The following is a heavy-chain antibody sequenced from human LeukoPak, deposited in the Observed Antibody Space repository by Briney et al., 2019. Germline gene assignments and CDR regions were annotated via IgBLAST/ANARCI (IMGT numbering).Heavy chain of an antibody. V-gene: IGHV5-51*01. CDR3: ARGGFVVVPAARAQFDY. CDR1: GYSFTSYW. J-gene: IGHJ4*02. CDR2: IYPGDSDT. D-gene: IGHD2-2*01. Sequence: GESLKISCKGSGYSFTSYWIGWVRQMPGKGLEWMGIIYPGDSDTRYSPSFQGQVTISADKSISTAYLQWSSLKASDTAMYYCARGGFVVVPAARAQFDYWGQGTLVTVSS.